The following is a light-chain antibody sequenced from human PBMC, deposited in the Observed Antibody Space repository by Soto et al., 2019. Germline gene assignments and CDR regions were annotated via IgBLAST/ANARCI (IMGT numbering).Light chain of an antibody. Sequence: SYELAQPPSVSVSPGQTASITCSGDKLGDKYVCWYHQKPGQSPVLVIYQDSKRPSGIPERFSGSNSGNTATLTISGTQPMDEADYYCQAWDRSTGVFGTGTKVTVL. CDR3: QAWDRSTGV. V-gene: IGLV3-1*01. CDR2: QDS. J-gene: IGLJ1*01. CDR1: KLGDKY.